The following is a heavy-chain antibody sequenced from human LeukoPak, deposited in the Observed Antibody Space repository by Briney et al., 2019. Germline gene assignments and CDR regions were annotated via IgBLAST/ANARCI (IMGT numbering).Heavy chain of an antibody. CDR1: GGSISSYY. CDR2: IYHSEST. V-gene: IGHV4-4*09. J-gene: IGHJ4*02. Sequence: KSSETLSLTCTVSGGSISSYYWSWIRQPPGKGLEWIGYIYHSESTDYNPSLKSRVTISVDTSKSQFSLKLTSVTAADTAVYYCATLTTVVTPYYFDYWGQGTLVTVSS. CDR3: ATLTTVVTPYYFDY. D-gene: IGHD4-23*01.